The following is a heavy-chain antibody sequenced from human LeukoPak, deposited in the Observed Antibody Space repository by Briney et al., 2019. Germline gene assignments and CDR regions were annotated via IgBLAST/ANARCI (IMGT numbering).Heavy chain of an antibody. D-gene: IGHD6-13*01. V-gene: IGHV1-2*02. J-gene: IGHJ3*02. CDR1: GYTFTGYY. CDR2: INPNSGGT. CDR3: ARMHSSSWYADDAFDI. Sequence: ASVKVSCKASGYTFTGYYMHWVRQAPGQGLEWMGWINPNSGGTNYAQKFQGRVTMTRDTSISTAYMELSRLRSDDTAVYYCARMHSSSWYADDAFDIWGQGTMVTVSS.